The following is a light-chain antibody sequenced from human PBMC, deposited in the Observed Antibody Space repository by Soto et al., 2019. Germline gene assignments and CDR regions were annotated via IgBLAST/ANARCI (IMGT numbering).Light chain of an antibody. CDR2: DVY. CDR1: RTDGDGHDY. J-gene: IGLJ1*01. V-gene: IGLV2-14*03. Sequence: QSALTQPASVSGSPGQSIAISCIGVRTDGDGHDYVSWYQQHPGQAPQLIIYDVYNRPSGVSDRFSGSKSGNTASLIISGLQAEDEADYFSTSNTTSTPRQKGFGTGTKVTVL. CDR3: TSNTTSTPRQKG.